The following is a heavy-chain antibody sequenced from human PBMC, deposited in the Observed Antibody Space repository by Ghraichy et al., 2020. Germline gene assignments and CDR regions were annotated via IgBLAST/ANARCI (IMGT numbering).Heavy chain of an antibody. CDR3: ARDLSLAMPGGFDY. CDR1: VFPFSRYS. J-gene: IGHJ4*02. Sequence: GGSLRLSCAASVFPFSRYSMNWVRQAPGKGLEWVSTISSSSTYIYYADSVKGRFTISRDNAKNSLYLQMNSLRADDTAVYYCARDLSLAMPGGFDYWGQGTLVTVSS. V-gene: IGHV3-21*01. D-gene: IGHD2-2*01. CDR2: ISSSSTYI.